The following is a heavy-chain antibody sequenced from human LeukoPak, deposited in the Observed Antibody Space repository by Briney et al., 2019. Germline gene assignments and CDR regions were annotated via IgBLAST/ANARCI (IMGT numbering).Heavy chain of an antibody. CDR3: ARDYDYDDYGDWYFDL. J-gene: IGHJ2*01. Sequence: PGGSLRLSCAASGFTVSSNYMSWVRQAPGKGLEWVSVIYSGGSTYYADSVKGRFTISRGNSKNTLYLQMNSLRAEDTAVYYCARDYDYDDYGDWYFDLWGRGTLVTVSS. V-gene: IGHV3-66*02. CDR1: GFTVSSNY. D-gene: IGHD4-17*01. CDR2: IYSGGST.